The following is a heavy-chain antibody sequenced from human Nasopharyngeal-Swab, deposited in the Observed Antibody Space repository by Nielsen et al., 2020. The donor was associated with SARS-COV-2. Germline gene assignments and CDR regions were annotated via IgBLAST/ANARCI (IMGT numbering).Heavy chain of an antibody. CDR3: ARGVISSFDAFDI. CDR2: IYYSGST. D-gene: IGHD3-16*02. CDR1: GGSISSYY. V-gene: IGHV4-39*01. J-gene: IGHJ3*02. Sequence: SETLSLTCTVSGGSISSYYWGWIRQPPGKGLEWIGSIYYSGSTYYNPSLKSRVTISVDTSKNQFSLKLSSVTAADTAVYYCARGVISSFDAFDIWGQGTMVTVSS.